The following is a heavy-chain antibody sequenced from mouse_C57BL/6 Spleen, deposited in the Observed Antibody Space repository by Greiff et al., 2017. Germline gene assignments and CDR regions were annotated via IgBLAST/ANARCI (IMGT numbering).Heavy chain of an antibody. CDR1: GYTFTDYE. D-gene: IGHD2-4*01. CDR2: IDPETGGT. CDR3: TRRGLPAWVAY. Sequence: QVQLKESGAELVRPGASVTLSCKASGYTFTDYEMHWVKQTPVHGLEWIGAIDPETGGTAYNQKFKGKAILTADKSSSTAYMELRSLTSEDSAVFYWTRRGLPAWVAYWGQGTLVTVSA. J-gene: IGHJ3*01. V-gene: IGHV1-15*01.